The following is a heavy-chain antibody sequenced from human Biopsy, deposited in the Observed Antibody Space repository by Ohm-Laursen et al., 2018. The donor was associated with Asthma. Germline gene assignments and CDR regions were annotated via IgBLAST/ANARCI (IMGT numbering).Heavy chain of an antibody. CDR1: GFTFSRHA. J-gene: IGHJ5*02. V-gene: IGHV3-33*01. D-gene: IGHD3-16*02. CDR3: AREKVIESRGFQNWFDP. CDR2: IYYDGSRK. Sequence: SLRLSCAASGFTFSRHALHWVRQAPGKGLEWVADIYYDGSRKYYTESVKGRSTISRDNSKNRLYLEMASLRAEDTAVYYCAREKVIESRGFQNWFDPWGQGTLVHVSS.